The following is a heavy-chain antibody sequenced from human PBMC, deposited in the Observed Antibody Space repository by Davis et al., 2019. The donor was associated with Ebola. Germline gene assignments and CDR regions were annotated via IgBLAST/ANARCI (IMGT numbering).Heavy chain of an antibody. CDR3: AKDLTAVVTPGDAFDI. CDR2: ISYDGSNK. Sequence: PGGSLRLSCAASGFTFSSYGMHWVRQAPGKGLEWVAVISYDGSNKYYADSVKGRFTISRDNSKNTLYLQMNSLRAEDTAVYYCAKDLTAVVTPGDAFDIWGQGTMVTVSS. D-gene: IGHD4-23*01. V-gene: IGHV3-30*18. CDR1: GFTFSSYG. J-gene: IGHJ3*02.